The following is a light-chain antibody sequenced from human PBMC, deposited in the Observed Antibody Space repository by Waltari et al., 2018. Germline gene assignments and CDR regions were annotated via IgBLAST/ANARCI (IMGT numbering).Light chain of an antibody. CDR2: GAS. Sequence: IVFTQSPGTLSLSPGERATLSCRASQSVSIFLAWYQQKPGQAPRLLIYGASSRAAGIPDRFSGSGSGTDFTLTISRLEPEDFAVYYCHQYGSSPPLTFGGGTKVEIK. CDR1: QSVSIF. CDR3: HQYGSSPPLT. V-gene: IGKV3-20*01. J-gene: IGKJ4*01.